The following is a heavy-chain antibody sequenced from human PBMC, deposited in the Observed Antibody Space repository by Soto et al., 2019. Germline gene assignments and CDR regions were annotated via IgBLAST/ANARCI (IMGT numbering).Heavy chain of an antibody. CDR1: GFTFSSYG. J-gene: IGHJ4*02. Sequence: QVQLVESGGGVVQPGRSLRLSCAASGFTFSSYGMHWVRQAPGKGLEWVAVIWYDGSNKYYADSVKGRFTISRDNSKNTLYLQMNSLRAEDTAVYYCARDHLLASGGSTHDYWGQGTLVTVSS. D-gene: IGHD2-15*01. CDR3: ARDHLLASGGSTHDY. V-gene: IGHV3-33*01. CDR2: IWYDGSNK.